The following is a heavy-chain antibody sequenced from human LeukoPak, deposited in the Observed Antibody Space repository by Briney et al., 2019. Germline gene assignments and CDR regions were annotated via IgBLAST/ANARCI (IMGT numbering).Heavy chain of an antibody. Sequence: SQTLSLTCTVSGGSISSGDYYWSWIRQPPGKGLEWIGYIYYSGSTYYNPSLKSRVTISVDTSKNQFSLKLSSVTAADTAVYYCARVCSSTSCYRDAFDIWGQGTLVTVSS. CDR3: ARVCSSTSCYRDAFDI. J-gene: IGHJ3*02. CDR1: GGSISSGDYY. V-gene: IGHV4-30-4*08. D-gene: IGHD2-2*01. CDR2: IYYSGST.